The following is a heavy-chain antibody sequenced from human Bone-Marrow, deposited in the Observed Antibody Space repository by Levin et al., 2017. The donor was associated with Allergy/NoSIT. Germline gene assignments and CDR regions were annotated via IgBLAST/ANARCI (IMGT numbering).Heavy chain of an antibody. CDR1: GFTFSDYY. V-gene: IGHV3-11*01. J-gene: IGHJ5*02. D-gene: IGHD6-19*01. Sequence: SCAASGFTFSDYYMSWIRQAPGKGLEWVSYISSSGSTIYYADSVKGRFTISRDNAKNSLYLQMNSLRAEDTAVYYCATHSSGWYSEWFDPWGQGTLVTVSS. CDR3: ATHSSGWYSEWFDP. CDR2: ISSSGSTI.